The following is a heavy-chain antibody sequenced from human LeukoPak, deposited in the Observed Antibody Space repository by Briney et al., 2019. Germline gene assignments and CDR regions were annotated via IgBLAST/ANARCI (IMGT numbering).Heavy chain of an antibody. CDR1: GFTVSSNY. CDR3: AKEWGNGDYDPGYDAFDI. J-gene: IGHJ3*02. D-gene: IGHD4-17*01. Sequence: PGGSLRLSCAASGFTVSSNYMSWVRQAPGKGLEWVSVIYSGGSTYYADSVKGRFTISRDNSKNTLYLQMNSLRAEDTAVYYCAKEWGNGDYDPGYDAFDIWGQGTMVTVSS. V-gene: IGHV3-66*01. CDR2: IYSGGST.